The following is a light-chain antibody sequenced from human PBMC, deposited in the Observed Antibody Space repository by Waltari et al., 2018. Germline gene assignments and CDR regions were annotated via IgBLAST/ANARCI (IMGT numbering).Light chain of an antibody. CDR3: CSFAGTYTWV. V-gene: IGLV2-11*01. CDR2: DVT. CDR1: PSDVGGFNY. Sequence: SALPQPRSVSGSPGQPVTIPCPGTPSDVGGFNYVPWYQHHPGKAPKLMIFDVTQRPSGVPDRFSGSKSVNTASLTISGLQAEDEADYYCCSFAGTYTWVFGGGTKVTVL. J-gene: IGLJ3*02.